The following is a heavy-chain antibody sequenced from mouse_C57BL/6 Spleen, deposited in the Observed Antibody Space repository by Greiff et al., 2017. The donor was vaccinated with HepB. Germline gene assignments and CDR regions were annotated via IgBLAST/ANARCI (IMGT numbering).Heavy chain of an antibody. V-gene: IGHV1-76*01. CDR3: ARCAQATAWFAY. Sequence: VKLQQSGAELVRPGASVKLSCKASGYTFTDYYINWVKQRPGQGLEWIARIYPGSGNTYYNEKFKGKATLTAEKSSSTAYMQLSSLTSEDSAVYFCARCAQATAWFAYWGQGTLVTVSA. CDR1: GYTFTDYY. CDR2: IYPGSGNT. D-gene: IGHD3-2*02. J-gene: IGHJ3*01.